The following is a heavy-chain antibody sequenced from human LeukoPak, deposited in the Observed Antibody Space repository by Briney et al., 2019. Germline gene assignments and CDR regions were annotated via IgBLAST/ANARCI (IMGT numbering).Heavy chain of an antibody. J-gene: IGHJ4*02. Sequence: PGGSLRLSCVISGFTFSSYWMSWVRQAPGKGLEWVANIKQDGSEKYYVDSVEGRFTISRDNAKNSLFLQMNSLGAEDTAVYYCAKHTSSWTYFDYWGQGTLVTVSS. CDR1: GFTFSSYW. CDR3: AKHTSSWTYFDY. CDR2: IKQDGSEK. D-gene: IGHD6-13*01. V-gene: IGHV3-7*01.